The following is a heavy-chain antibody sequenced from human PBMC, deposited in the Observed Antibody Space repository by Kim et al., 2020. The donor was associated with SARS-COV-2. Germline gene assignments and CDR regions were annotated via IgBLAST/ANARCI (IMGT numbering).Heavy chain of an antibody. V-gene: IGHV1-18*01. D-gene: IGHD2-15*01. CDR3: AREGVVAARTVFDP. J-gene: IGHJ5*02. Sequence: AQKLQGRVTMTTDTSTSTAYMELRSLRSDDTAVYYCAREGVVAARTVFDPWGQGTLVTVSS.